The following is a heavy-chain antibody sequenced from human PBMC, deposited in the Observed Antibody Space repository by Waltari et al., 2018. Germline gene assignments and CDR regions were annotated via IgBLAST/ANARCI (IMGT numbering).Heavy chain of an antibody. CDR1: GYTFTSYD. D-gene: IGHD6-19*01. V-gene: IGHV1-8*02. J-gene: IGHJ4*02. CDR3: ARGPRSSGWYYFDY. CDR2: MNPNSGNT. Sequence: QVQLVQSGAEVKKPGASVKVSCKASGYTFTSYDLNWVRQATGQGLEWMGWMNPNSGNTGYAQKFQGRVTMTRNTSVSTAYMELSSLRSEDTAVYYCARGPRSSGWYYFDYWGQGTLVTVSS.